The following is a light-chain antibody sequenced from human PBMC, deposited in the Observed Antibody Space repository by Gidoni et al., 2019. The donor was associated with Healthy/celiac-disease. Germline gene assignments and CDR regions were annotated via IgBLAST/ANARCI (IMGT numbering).Light chain of an antibody. J-gene: IGKJ1*01. CDR2: GAS. CDR3: QQYGSSPRT. CDR1: QSVSSSY. Sequence: DIVLTQSPGTLSLSPGERATLSCRASQSVSSSYLAWYKQKPGQAPRLLIYGASSRATGIPDMFSGSGSGTDFTLTISRLEPEDFAVYYCQQYGSSPRTFGQGTKVEIK. V-gene: IGKV3-20*01.